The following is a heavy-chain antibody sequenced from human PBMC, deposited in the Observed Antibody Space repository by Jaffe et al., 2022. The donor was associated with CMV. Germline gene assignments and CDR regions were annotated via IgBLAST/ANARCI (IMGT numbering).Heavy chain of an antibody. V-gene: IGHV3-49*04. J-gene: IGHJ2*01. D-gene: IGHD3-22*01. Sequence: EVQLVESGGGLVQPGRSLRLSCTASGFTFGDYAMSWVRQAPGKGLEWVGFIRSKAYGGTTEYAASVKGRFTISRDDSKSIAYLQMNSLKTEDTAVYYCSRFNMIAGYWYSDLWGRGTLVTVSS. CDR2: IRSKAYGGTT. CDR3: SRFNMIAGYWYSDL. CDR1: GFTFGDYA.